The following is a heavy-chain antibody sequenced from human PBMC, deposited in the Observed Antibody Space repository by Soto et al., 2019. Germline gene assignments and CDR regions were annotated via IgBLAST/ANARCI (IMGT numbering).Heavy chain of an antibody. J-gene: IGHJ4*02. CDR1: GFTFSSYA. D-gene: IGHD3-9*01. V-gene: IGHV3-23*01. CDR2: ISGSGGST. Sequence: GGSLRLSCAASGFTFSSYAMSWVRQAPGKGLEWVSAISGSGGSTYYADSVKGRFTISRDNSKNTLYLQMNSLRAEDTAVYYCAKASNFDWLLRKVYWGQGTLVTVSS. CDR3: AKASNFDWLLRKVY.